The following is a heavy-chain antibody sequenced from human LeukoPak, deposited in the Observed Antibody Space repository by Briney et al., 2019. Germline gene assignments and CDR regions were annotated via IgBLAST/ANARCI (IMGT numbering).Heavy chain of an antibody. D-gene: IGHD3-10*01. V-gene: IGHV5-51*03. CDR3: ARTSMVRGVTGRLDP. Sequence: GESLKISCKGSGYSFTSYWIGWVRQMPGKGLEWMGIIYPGDSDTRYSPSFQGQVTISADKSISTAYLQWSSLKASDTAMYYCARTSMVRGVTGRLDPWGQGTLVTVSS. J-gene: IGHJ5*02. CDR1: GYSFTSYW. CDR2: IYPGDSDT.